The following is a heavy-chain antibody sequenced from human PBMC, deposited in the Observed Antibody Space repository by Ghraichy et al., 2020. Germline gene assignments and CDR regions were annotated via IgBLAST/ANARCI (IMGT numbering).Heavy chain of an antibody. Sequence: GGTLRLSCAASGFTFSSYAMSWVRQAPGKGLEWVSTISGSGGSTYYADSVKGRFTISRDNSKNTLYLQMNSLRVEDTAAYYCAKCYGDFYYQYYMDVWGKGATVTVSS. CDR3: AKCYGDFYYQYYMDV. CDR1: GFTFSSYA. CDR2: ISGSGGST. D-gene: IGHD4-17*01. V-gene: IGHV3-23*01. J-gene: IGHJ6*03.